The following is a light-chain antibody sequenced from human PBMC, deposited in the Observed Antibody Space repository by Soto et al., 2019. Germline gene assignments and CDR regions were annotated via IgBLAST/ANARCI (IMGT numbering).Light chain of an antibody. J-gene: IGKJ1*01. CDR3: QRRSNWPVT. V-gene: IGKV3-11*01. Sequence: EIVLTQSPATLSLSPGEGATLSCRASQSVSSYLAWYQQKPGQAPRLLIYDASNRATGIPARFRGSGSGTDFTVIISSLEPEDFAVYYCQRRSNWPVTFGLGTKVEV. CDR2: DAS. CDR1: QSVSSY.